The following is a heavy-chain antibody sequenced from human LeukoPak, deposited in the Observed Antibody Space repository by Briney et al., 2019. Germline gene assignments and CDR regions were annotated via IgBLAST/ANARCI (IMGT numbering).Heavy chain of an antibody. J-gene: IGHJ4*02. CDR1: GXTFSTYA. D-gene: IGHD3-22*01. CDR2: ISTNGGDT. V-gene: IGHV3-64D*09. CDR3: VKARGYYGRSAYELDY. Sequence: GGSLRLSCSASGXTFSTYAMHWVRQAPGKGLEYVSVISTNGGDTYYADSVKGRFTISRDNSKNTLYLQMSSLRPEDTAVYYCVKARGYYGRSAYELDYWGQGTLVTVSS.